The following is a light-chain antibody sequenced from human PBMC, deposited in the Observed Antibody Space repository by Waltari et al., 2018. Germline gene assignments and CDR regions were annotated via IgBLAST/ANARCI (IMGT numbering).Light chain of an antibody. J-gene: IGLJ2*01. CDR1: SSNIGNNY. CDR2: DND. CDR3: ATWGTGLEAGV. Sequence: QSLLAQPPSVSAAPGQKVTISCSGSSSNIGNNYVSWYQQLPGTGPKLLIYDNDKRPSGGPDRFSGAKSDTSATLGITGLQTGDEADYYCATWGTGLEAGVFGGGTTLTVL. V-gene: IGLV1-51*01.